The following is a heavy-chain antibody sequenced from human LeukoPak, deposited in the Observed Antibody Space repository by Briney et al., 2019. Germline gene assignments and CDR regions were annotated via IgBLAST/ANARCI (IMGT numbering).Heavy chain of an antibody. V-gene: IGHV3-30*02. CDR2: IQYDGRNK. D-gene: IGHD3-16*01. Sequence: GGSLRLSCAASGFTFSCYAMLWVRQAPGKGLEWVAFIQYDGRNKCCADSVKGRFTVPRDNSKNTLYLQMNSLRVEDTAIYYCAKDKNYAGDYSSMDVWGKGTTVTVSS. CDR3: AKDKNYAGDYSSMDV. CDR1: GFTFSCYA. J-gene: IGHJ6*03.